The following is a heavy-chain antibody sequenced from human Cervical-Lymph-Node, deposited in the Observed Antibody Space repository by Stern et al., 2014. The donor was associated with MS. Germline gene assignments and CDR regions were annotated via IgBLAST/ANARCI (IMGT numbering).Heavy chain of an antibody. Sequence: QVQLVQSGAEVKKPGSSVKVSCKASGGTFSSYAISWVRQAPGQGLEWMGGIIPIFGTANYAQKFQGRVTIPGAEPTTTAYMELSSLSSRATAVYYCARARSYYDSSGPAYDAFDIWGQGTMVTVSS. CDR2: IIPIFGTA. CDR3: ARARSYYDSSGPAYDAFDI. CDR1: GGTFSSYA. D-gene: IGHD3-22*01. V-gene: IGHV1-69*01. J-gene: IGHJ3*02.